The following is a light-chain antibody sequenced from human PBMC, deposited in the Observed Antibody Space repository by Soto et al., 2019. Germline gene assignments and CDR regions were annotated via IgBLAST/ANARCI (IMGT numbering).Light chain of an antibody. CDR2: DVS. Sequence: QSVLTQPASVSGSPGQAITISCTGTSSDFGGYDFVSWYQHHPGKAPKLLIYDVSNRPSGISNHFSGSKSGNTASLTISGLQAEYEADYYCSSYTSINTYVFGTGTNVTVL. V-gene: IGLV2-14*03. CDR3: SSYTSINTYV. CDR1: SSDFGGYDF. J-gene: IGLJ1*01.